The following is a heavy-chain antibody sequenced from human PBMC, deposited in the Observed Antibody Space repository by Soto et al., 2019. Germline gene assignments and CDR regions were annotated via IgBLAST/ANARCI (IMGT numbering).Heavy chain of an antibody. J-gene: IGHJ4*02. CDR2: ITSATYGATS. D-gene: IGHD2-8*01. CDR3: VNARCNGFSGGFDS. V-gene: IGHV3-49*04. Sequence: PGGSLRLSCSGSGYIFADFAVNWVRQAPGKGLEWIAFITSATYGATSEYAASVKGRFTLSRDDSKSIAYLQMNSLQIDDTATYYCVNARCNGFSGGFDSWGQGILVTVSS. CDR1: GYIFADFA.